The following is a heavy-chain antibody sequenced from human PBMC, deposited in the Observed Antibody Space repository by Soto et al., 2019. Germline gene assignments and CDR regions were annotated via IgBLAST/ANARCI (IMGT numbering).Heavy chain of an antibody. CDR2: IYWNDDK. CDR1: GFSLSTSGVG. V-gene: IGHV2-5*01. CDR3: AHIFMLPDGYYDSSGYPSHFDY. Sequence: GSGPTLVNPTQTLTLTCIFSGFSLSTSGVGVGWIRQPPGKALEWLALIYWNDDKRYSPSLRSRLTITKDTSKNQVVLTMTNMDPVDTATYYCAHIFMLPDGYYDSSGYPSHFDYWGQGTLVTVSS. D-gene: IGHD3-22*01. J-gene: IGHJ4*02.